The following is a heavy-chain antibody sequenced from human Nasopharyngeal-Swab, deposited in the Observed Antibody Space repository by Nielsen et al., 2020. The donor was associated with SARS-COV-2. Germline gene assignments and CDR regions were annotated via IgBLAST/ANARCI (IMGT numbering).Heavy chain of an antibody. J-gene: IGHJ5*02. Sequence: SANVSCKASGGSFSSYAISWVRQAPGQGLEWMGRIIPILGIANYAQKFQGRVTITADKSTSTAYMELSSLRSEDTAVYYCAREGGTRDGFDPWGQGTLVTVSS. V-gene: IGHV1-69*04. CDR1: GGSFSSYA. CDR3: AREGGTRDGFDP. D-gene: IGHD2-15*01. CDR2: IIPILGIA.